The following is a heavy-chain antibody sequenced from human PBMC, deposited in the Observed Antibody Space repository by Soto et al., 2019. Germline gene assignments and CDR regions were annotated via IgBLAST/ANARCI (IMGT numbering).Heavy chain of an antibody. D-gene: IGHD1-26*01. CDR1: GDTYASNS. J-gene: IGHJ6*02. Sequence: SVKASWEDSGDTYASNSRLSVRHAPGQRLEWMGGIIPIFGTANYAQKFQGRVTITADESTSTAYMELSSLRSEDTAVYYCAIYSGSYYTGRDNYYYGLDVWGQGTTVTVSS. CDR2: IIPIFGTA. V-gene: IGHV1-69*01. CDR3: AIYSGSYYTGRDNYYYGLDV.